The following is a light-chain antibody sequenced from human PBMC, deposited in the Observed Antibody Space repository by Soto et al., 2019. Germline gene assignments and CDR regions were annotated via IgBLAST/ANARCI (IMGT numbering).Light chain of an antibody. Sequence: EIVMTQSPATLSVSPGERATLSCRASQSVRHYVAWYQQKPAQAPRLLIYDASNRATGIPARFSGSGSGTDYTLTISSLEAEDFAVYYCQHRDNWSYIFGQGTKVDIK. V-gene: IGKV3-11*01. CDR3: QHRDNWSYI. J-gene: IGKJ2*01. CDR2: DAS. CDR1: QSVRHY.